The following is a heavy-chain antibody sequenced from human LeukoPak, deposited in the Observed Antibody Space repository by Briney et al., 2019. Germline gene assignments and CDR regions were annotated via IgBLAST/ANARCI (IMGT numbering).Heavy chain of an antibody. CDR3: ARKHDYDANSYFDY. CDR2: INPNSGGT. J-gene: IGHJ4*02. Sequence: VASVKVSCKASGYTFTGYYMHWVRQAPGQGLEWMGWINPNSGGTNYAQKFQGRVTMTRDTSTSTVYMELSSLRSEDTAVYYCARKHDYDANSYFDYWGQGTLVTVSS. D-gene: IGHD4-23*01. V-gene: IGHV1-2*02. CDR1: GYTFTGYY.